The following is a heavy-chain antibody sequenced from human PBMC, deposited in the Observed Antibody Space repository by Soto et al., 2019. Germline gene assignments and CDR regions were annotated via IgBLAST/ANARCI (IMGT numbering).Heavy chain of an antibody. D-gene: IGHD6-19*01. CDR1: GFNFKKFA. CDR2: ISCCGGST. CDR3: AKADGEQWLIPHLDN. V-gene: IGHV3-23*01. J-gene: IGHJ4*02. Sequence: LRLSCEASGFNFKKFAMGWVRQAPGEGLEWVSGISCCGGSTFYADSVKGRFSLARDDSKNTLSLQLNSLRVEDTAHYYCAKADGEQWLIPHLDNWGQGTLVTVS.